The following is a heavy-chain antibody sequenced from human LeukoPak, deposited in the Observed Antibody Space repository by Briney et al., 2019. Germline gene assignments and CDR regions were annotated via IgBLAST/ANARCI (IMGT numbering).Heavy chain of an antibody. J-gene: IGHJ4*02. CDR1: GFTFDNYG. Sequence: PGGSLRLSCAASGFTFDNYGMSWVRQVPGKGLEWGSSINGNGGSTAYADSVKGRFTISRDNAKNSLYLQMNSLRAEDTAFYYCARHDFWSGFNGGDYWGQGTLVTVSS. CDR3: ARHDFWSGFNGGDY. D-gene: IGHD3-3*01. V-gene: IGHV3-20*04. CDR2: INGNGGST.